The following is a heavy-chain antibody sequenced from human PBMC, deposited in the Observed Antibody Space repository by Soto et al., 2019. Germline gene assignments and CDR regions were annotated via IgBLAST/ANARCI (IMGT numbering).Heavy chain of an antibody. CDR1: GGSISSGGYY. CDR2: IYYSGST. V-gene: IGHV4-31*03. D-gene: IGHD3-10*01. Sequence: PSETLSLTCTVSGGSISSGGYYWSWIRQHPGKGLEWIGYIYYSGSTYYNPSLKSRVTISVDTSKNQFSLKLSSVTAADTAVYSCAARPLMVRGVRTPFDPWGQGTLVTVSS. CDR3: AARPLMVRGVRTPFDP. J-gene: IGHJ5*02.